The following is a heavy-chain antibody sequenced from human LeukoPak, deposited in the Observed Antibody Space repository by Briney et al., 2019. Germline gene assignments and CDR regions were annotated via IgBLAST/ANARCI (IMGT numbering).Heavy chain of an antibody. Sequence: ASVKVSCKASGYTFTGYYIHWVRQAPGQGLEWMGRINPNNGDTNYAQKFQGRVTMTRDTAISTVYMELSRLRSEDTAVYYRAHYFDYWGQGTLVTVSS. CDR1: GYTFTGYY. CDR2: INPNNGDT. CDR3: AHYFDY. J-gene: IGHJ4*02. V-gene: IGHV1-2*06.